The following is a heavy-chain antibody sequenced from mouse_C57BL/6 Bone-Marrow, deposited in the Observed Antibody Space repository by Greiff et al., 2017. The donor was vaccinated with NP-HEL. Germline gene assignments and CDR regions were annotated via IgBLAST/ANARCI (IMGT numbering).Heavy chain of an antibody. CDR3: ARRVGSDLRGFAY. CDR1: GYTFTSYW. CDR2: IHPNSGST. Sequence: QVQLQQPGAELVKPGASVKLSCKASGYTFTSYWMHCVKQRPGQGLEWIGMIHPNSGSTNYNEKFKSKATLTVDKSSRTAYMQLSSLTSEDSAVYYCARRVGSDLRGFAYWGQGTLVTVSA. V-gene: IGHV1-64*01. J-gene: IGHJ3*01.